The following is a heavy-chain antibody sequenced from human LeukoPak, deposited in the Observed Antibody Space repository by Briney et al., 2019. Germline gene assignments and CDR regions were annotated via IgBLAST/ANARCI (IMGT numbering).Heavy chain of an antibody. J-gene: IGHJ4*02. CDR1: GGSFSGYY. Sequence: SETLSLTCAVYGGSFSGYYWSWLRQPPGKGLEWIGEINHSGSTNYNPSLKSRVTISVDTSKNQFSLKLSSVTAADTAVYYCARERDGYIGRYFDYWGQGTLVTVSS. D-gene: IGHD5-24*01. CDR2: INHSGST. V-gene: IGHV4-34*01. CDR3: ARERDGYIGRYFDY.